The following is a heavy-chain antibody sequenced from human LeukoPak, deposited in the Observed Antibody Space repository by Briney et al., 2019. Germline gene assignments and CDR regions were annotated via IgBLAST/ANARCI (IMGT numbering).Heavy chain of an antibody. D-gene: IGHD2-2*01. CDR1: GGSISSYY. J-gene: IGHJ5*02. CDR2: IYTSGST. V-gene: IGHV4-4*07. CDR3: ARSGAIVPAAFNWVDP. Sequence: PSETLSLTCTVSGGSISSYYWSWIRQPAGKGLEWIGRIYTSGSTNYNPSLKSRVTMSVDTSKNQFSLKLSSVTAADTAVYFCARSGAIVPAAFNWVDPWGQGTLVTVSS.